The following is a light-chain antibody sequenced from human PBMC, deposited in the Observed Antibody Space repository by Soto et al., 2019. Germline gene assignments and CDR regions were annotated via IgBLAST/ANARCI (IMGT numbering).Light chain of an antibody. J-gene: IGKJ1*01. V-gene: IGKV3-15*01. CDR3: QQYDNWPWT. CDR2: GAS. CDR1: QSVSSN. Sequence: EIVMTQSPATLSVSPGERATLSFGTSQSVSSNLAWYQQSPGQPPRLLFYGASTRATGIPARFSGSGSGADFTLTIHSLQSEDFAVYYCQQYDNWPWTFGQGTKVDIK.